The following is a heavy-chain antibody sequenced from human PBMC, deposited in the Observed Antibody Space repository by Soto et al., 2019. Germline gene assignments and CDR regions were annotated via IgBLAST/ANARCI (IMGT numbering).Heavy chain of an antibody. CDR2: ITYSGSS. Sequence: SETLSLTCTVSGGSVSSGTYYWNWIRQPPGKGLEWIGYITYSGSSNYNPSLRSRVTMSLSTSKNQFSMKLNSVTAADTAMYYCARLIVLVPAAPEYNWFDPWGQGTLVT. J-gene: IGHJ5*02. CDR1: GGSVSSGTYY. V-gene: IGHV4-61*01. CDR3: ARLIVLVPAAPEYNWFDP. D-gene: IGHD2-2*01.